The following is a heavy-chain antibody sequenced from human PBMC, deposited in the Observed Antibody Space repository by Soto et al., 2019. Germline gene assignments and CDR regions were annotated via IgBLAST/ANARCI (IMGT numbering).Heavy chain of an antibody. V-gene: IGHV5-10-1*01. Sequence: PGESLKISCKGSGYSFTSYWIGWVRQMPGKGLEWMGRIDPSDSYTNYSPSFQGHVTISADESISTAYLQWSSLKASDTAMYYCARRQAVRGVPSFYYYYYGMDVWGQGTTVTVSS. J-gene: IGHJ6*02. CDR2: IDPSDSYT. D-gene: IGHD3-10*01. CDR1: GYSFTSYW. CDR3: ARRQAVRGVPSFYYYYYGMDV.